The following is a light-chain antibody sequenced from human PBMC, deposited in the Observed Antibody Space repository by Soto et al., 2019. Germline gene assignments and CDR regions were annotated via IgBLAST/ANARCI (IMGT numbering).Light chain of an antibody. J-gene: IGKJ1*01. CDR2: GAS. V-gene: IGKV3-15*01. CDR3: QEYNTWPWT. Sequence: EIVMTQSPATLSVSPGESATLSCRASQSVSSYLAWYQQKPGQAPRLLIYGASTRATGIPARFTGSGSGTEFILTITSLQSEDSAVYYCQEYNTWPWTFGQGTKVDIK. CDR1: QSVSSY.